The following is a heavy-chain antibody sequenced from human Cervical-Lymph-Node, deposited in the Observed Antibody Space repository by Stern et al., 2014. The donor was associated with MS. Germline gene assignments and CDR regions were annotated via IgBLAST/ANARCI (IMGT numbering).Heavy chain of an antibody. D-gene: IGHD3-10*01. J-gene: IGHJ6*02. CDR3: ARCLEELLWFGELSRFGWGIHV. Sequence: VKLVQSGAEVKKPGASVKVSCKASGDTFTSYDINWGRQGTGQGIEWMGRMNHNSGKQGYAQTFQARVTMPRNTSISPAYMELISLRSEDTAVYYCARCLEELLWFGELSRFGWGIHVWGQGTPVPVSS. CDR2: MNHNSGKQ. V-gene: IGHV1-8*01. CDR1: GDTFTSYD.